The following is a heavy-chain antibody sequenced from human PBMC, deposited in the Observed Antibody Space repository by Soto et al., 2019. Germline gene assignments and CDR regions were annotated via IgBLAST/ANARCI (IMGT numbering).Heavy chain of an antibody. D-gene: IGHD2-2*01. Sequence: QVTLKESGPVLVKPTETLTLTCTVSGFSLSTFRMGVSWFRQSPGKALEWLAHIFSNDEKSYSTSLKSRLTISKDNSKSQVVLNMTTMDPVDTATYYCARTDCSSNSCPIYYYYGIDVWGKGTKVNVSS. CDR2: IFSNDEK. V-gene: IGHV2-26*01. CDR1: GFSLSTFRMG. CDR3: ARTDCSSNSCPIYYYYGIDV. J-gene: IGHJ6*04.